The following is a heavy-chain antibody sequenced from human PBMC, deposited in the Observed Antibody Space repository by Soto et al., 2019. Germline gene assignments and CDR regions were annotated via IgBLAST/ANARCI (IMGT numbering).Heavy chain of an antibody. CDR1: GGAFTNYS. V-gene: IGHV1-69*06. CDR2: IIPLHNTS. CDR3: AIWSNWNPLYYRGMDV. D-gene: IGHD1-20*01. Sequence: QVQLLQSGAEVKKPGSSVKVSCKVSGGAFTNYSLNWVRHAPGQGLEWLGGIIPLHNTSNYSLKLLGRGSVTADISSNTVYMHLSGLTSEDTATYYCAIWSNWNPLYYRGMDVWGQGTTVTVSS. J-gene: IGHJ6*02.